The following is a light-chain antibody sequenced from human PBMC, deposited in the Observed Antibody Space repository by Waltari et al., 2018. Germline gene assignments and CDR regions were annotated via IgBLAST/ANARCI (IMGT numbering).Light chain of an antibody. CDR1: RSVFSSPNSKNF. CDR2: WAS. J-gene: IGKJ1*01. CDR3: LQYHYWPPWT. V-gene: IGKV4-1*01. Sequence: DVVMTQSPDSLAVSLGERATINCRSSRSVFSSPNSKNFLAWYQQRPGQAPKLLIYWASTRESGVPDRFSGSGSGTDFALTINTLQAEDVAVYYCLQYHYWPPWTFGQGTKVEIK.